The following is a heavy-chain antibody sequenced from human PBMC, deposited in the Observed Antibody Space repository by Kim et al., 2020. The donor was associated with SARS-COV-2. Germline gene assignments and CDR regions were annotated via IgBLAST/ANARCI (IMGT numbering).Heavy chain of an antibody. D-gene: IGHD3-22*01. CDR2: IKSKTDGGTT. Sequence: GGSLRLSCAASGFTFSNAWMSWVRQAPGKGLEWVGRIKSKTDGGTTDYAAPVKGRFTISRDDSKNTLYLQMNSLKTEDTAVYYCTTAGYYYDSSGSLPYYFDYWGQGTLVTVSS. V-gene: IGHV3-15*01. CDR1: GFTFSNAW. J-gene: IGHJ4*02. CDR3: TTAGYYYDSSGSLPYYFDY.